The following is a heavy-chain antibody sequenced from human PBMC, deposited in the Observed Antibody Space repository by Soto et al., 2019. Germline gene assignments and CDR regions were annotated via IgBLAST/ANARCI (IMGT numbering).Heavy chain of an antibody. Sequence: GGSLRLSCAASGFTFSSYSMNWVRQAPGKGLEWVSSISSSSSYIYYADSVKGRFTISRDNAKNSLYLQMNSLRAEDTAVYYCARRGAGYSSSWPSDYYGMDVWGQGTTVTVSS. CDR1: GFTFSSYS. V-gene: IGHV3-21*01. J-gene: IGHJ6*02. CDR2: ISSSSSYI. D-gene: IGHD6-13*01. CDR3: ARRGAGYSSSWPSDYYGMDV.